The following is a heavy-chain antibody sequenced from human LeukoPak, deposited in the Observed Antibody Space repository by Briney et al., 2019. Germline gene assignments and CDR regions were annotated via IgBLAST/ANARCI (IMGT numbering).Heavy chain of an antibody. J-gene: IGHJ6*03. CDR3: ARDRLDIVPSGYYYYYYMDV. V-gene: IGHV1-69*05. CDR1: GGTFSSYA. Sequence: ASVKVSCKDSGGTFSSYAISWVRQAPGQGLEWMGGIIPIFGTANYAQKFQGRVTITTDESTSTAYMELSSLRSEDTAVYYCARDRLDIVPSGYYYYYYMDVWGKGTTVTVSS. D-gene: IGHD2-2*03. CDR2: IIPIFGTA.